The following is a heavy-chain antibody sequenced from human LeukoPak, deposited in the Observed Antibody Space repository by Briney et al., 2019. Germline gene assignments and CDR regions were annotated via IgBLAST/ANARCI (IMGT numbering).Heavy chain of an antibody. D-gene: IGHD3-22*01. J-gene: IGHJ4*02. CDR3: ARLYYDSSGYYQICYFDY. V-gene: IGHV4-39*01. CDR1: GGSISSSSYY. CDR2: IYYSGST. Sequence: SETLSLTCTASGGSISSSSYYWGWIRQPPGKGLEWSGSIYYSGSTYYNPSLKSRVTISVDTSKNQFSLNLSSVTDADTAVYYCARLYYDSSGYYQICYFDYWGQGTLVTVSS.